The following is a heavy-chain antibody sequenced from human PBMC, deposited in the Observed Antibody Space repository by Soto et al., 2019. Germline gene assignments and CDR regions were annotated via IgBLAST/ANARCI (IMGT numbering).Heavy chain of an antibody. CDR1: GFTFSSYW. J-gene: IGHJ6*02. CDR2: INSEGSST. V-gene: IGHV3-74*01. D-gene: IGHD2-15*01. CDR3: ALTLPSLSGGNRPYYYYGMDV. Sequence: PGGSLRLSCAASGFTFSSYWMHWVRQAPGKGLVWVSRINSEGSSTSYADSVKGRFTISRDNAKNTLYLQMNRLRAEDTAVYYCALTLPSLSGGNRPYYYYGMDVWGQGTTVTVSS.